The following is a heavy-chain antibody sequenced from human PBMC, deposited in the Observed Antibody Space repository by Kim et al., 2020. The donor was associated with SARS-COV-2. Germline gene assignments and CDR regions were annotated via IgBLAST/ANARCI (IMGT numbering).Heavy chain of an antibody. CDR2: ISSSSSYI. D-gene: IGHD4-17*01. CDR3: ARGYGDYYYYYGMDV. CDR1: GFTFGSYS. Sequence: GGSLRLSCAASGFTFGSYSMNWVRQAPGKGLEWVSSISSSSSYIYYADSVKGRFTISRDNAKNSLYLQMNSLRAEDTAVYYCARGYGDYYYYYGMDVWGQGTTVTVSS. V-gene: IGHV3-21*01. J-gene: IGHJ6*02.